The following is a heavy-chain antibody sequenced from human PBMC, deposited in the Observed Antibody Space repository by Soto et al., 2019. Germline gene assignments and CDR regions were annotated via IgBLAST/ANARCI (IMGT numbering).Heavy chain of an antibody. V-gene: IGHV3-23*01. CDR3: EKYLLGYCTNGVCYSFYYGMDV. CDR2: ISGSGGST. CDR1: GFTFSSYA. J-gene: IGHJ6*02. Sequence: EVQLLESGGGLVQPGGSLRLSCAASGFTFSSYAMSWVRQAPGKGLEWVSAISGSGGSTYYADSVKGRFTISRDNSKNTLYLQMNSLRAEDTAVYYCEKYLLGYCTNGVCYSFYYGMDVWGQGTTVTVSS. D-gene: IGHD2-8*01.